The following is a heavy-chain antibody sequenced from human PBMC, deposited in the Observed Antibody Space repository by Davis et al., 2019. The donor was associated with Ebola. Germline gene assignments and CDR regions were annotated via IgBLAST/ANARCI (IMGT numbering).Heavy chain of an antibody. CDR3: ARDSSSGIDY. J-gene: IGHJ4*02. CDR1: GGSISSGGYS. V-gene: IGHV4-30-2*01. D-gene: IGHD6-19*01. CDR2: IYHTGST. Sequence: PSETLSLTCAVSGGSISSGGYSWSWIRQPPGKGLEWIGYIYHTGSTYYNPSLKSRVTISVDTSKNQFSLKLSSVTAADTAVYYCARDSSSGIDYWGQGTLVTVSS.